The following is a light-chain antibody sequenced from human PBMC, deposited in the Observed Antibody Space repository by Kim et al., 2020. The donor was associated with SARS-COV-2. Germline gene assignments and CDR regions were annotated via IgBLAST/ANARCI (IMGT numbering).Light chain of an antibody. CDR1: SDSIVRNF. V-gene: IGLV6-57*02. CDR2: EDN. Sequence: NFMLTQPHSVSESQGKTVTISCTGNSDSIVRNFVQWYQQRPGSAPTTVIYEDNQRPSGVPARFSASVDTSSNSASLTISGLRTEDEADYYCQSYDPATHWVFGGGTQLTVL. CDR3: QSYDPATHWV. J-gene: IGLJ3*02.